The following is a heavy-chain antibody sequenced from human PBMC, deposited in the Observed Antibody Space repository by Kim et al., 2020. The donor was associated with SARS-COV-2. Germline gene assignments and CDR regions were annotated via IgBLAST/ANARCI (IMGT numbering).Heavy chain of an antibody. V-gene: IGHV3-48*02. Sequence: GGSLRLSCAASAFTFISYAINWVRQAPGKGLEWVSYISSSSGKIDYADSVKGRFTISRDNAKNSVYLQMNSLRDQDTAVYYCARDRSFGSTLYYYFDYWGQGALVTVSS. CDR2: ISSSSGKI. D-gene: IGHD6-13*01. CDR3: ARDRSFGSTLYYYFDY. J-gene: IGHJ4*02. CDR1: AFTFISYA.